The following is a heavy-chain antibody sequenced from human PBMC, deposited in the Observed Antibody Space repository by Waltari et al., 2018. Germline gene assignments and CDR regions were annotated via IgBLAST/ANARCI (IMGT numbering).Heavy chain of an antibody. D-gene: IGHD3-10*01. Sequence: QVQLQQWGAGLLKPSETLSLTCAVYGGSFSGYYWSWIRQPPGKGLEWIGEINHSGSTNVNPSLKSRVTISVDTSKNQFSLKLSSVTAADTAVYYCAREGYYGSEKDAFDIWGQGTMVTVSS. J-gene: IGHJ3*02. CDR1: GGSFSGYY. CDR2: INHSGST. V-gene: IGHV4-34*01. CDR3: AREGYYGSEKDAFDI.